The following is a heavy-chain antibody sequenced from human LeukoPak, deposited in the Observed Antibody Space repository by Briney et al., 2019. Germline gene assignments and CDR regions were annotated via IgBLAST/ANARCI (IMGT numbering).Heavy chain of an antibody. D-gene: IGHD3-16*01. CDR3: ARDSTLSNY. V-gene: IGHV3-7*04. CDR2: IKYDGSET. Sequence: GGSLGLSCAASGLTFSSYWMTWVRQAPGKGLEWVATIKYDGSETYYVDSVRGRFSISRDNAKNSLYLQMNSLRAEDTAVYYCARDSTLSNYWGQGTLVTVSS. CDR1: GLTFSSYW. J-gene: IGHJ4*02.